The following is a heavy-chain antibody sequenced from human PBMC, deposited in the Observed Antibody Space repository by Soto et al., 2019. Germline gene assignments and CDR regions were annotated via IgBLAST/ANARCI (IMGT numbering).Heavy chain of an antibody. CDR3: VRVGIVARPY. J-gene: IGHJ4*02. V-gene: IGHV3-48*03. CDR1: GLTFSKFE. CDR2: ISSDGATI. Sequence: EVQMVESGGGLVQPGGSLRLSCEVSGLTFSKFEMTWVRQAPGQGLEWVSSISSDGATIYYADSVKGRFTIPRDNDKNLLYLQMNSLKGEDTATYYCVRVGIVARPYWGQGTPVTVSS. D-gene: IGHD2-21*01.